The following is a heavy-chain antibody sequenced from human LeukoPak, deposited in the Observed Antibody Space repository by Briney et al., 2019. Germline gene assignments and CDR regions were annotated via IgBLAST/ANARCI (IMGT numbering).Heavy chain of an antibody. D-gene: IGHD1-26*01. CDR3: ARAPVGGTLDSVDY. CDR2: INPSGGST. Sequence: ASVKLSCKVSGYTFTNFYIHWVRQAPGQGLEWMAIINPSGGSTTYAQKFQGRVTMTRDTSTNTVYMELSSLRSEDTAVYYCARAPVGGTLDSVDYWGQGTLVTVSS. V-gene: IGHV1-46*01. J-gene: IGHJ4*02. CDR1: GYTFTNFY.